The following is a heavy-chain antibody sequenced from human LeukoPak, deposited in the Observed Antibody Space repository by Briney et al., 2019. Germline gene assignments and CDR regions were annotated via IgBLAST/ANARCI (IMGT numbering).Heavy chain of an antibody. V-gene: IGHV3-23*01. CDR3: AKVYGSGNYYFPDY. CDR1: GFIVSSDA. J-gene: IGHJ4*02. D-gene: IGHD3-10*01. CDR2: ISGRGDST. Sequence: GGSLRLSCAASGFIVSSDAMGWVRQAPGKGLEWVSAISGRGDSTYYADSVKGRFTISRDSSKNTLYLQMNSLRAEDTAVYYCAKVYGSGNYYFPDYWGQGTLVTVSS.